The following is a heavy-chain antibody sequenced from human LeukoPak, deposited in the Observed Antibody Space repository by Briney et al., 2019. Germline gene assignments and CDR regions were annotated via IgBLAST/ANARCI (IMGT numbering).Heavy chain of an antibody. D-gene: IGHD3-16*01. V-gene: IGHV3-30*02. CDR1: GFTFSSYG. CDR3: ARGGLYDYVWGSFVDGKFFDY. J-gene: IGHJ4*02. Sequence: GGSLRLSCAASGFTFSSYGMHWVRQAPGRGLEWVAFIRYDGSNKYYADSVKGRFTISRDNAKNSLYLQMNSLRAEDTAVYYCARGGLYDYVWGSFVDGKFFDYWGQGTLVTVSS. CDR2: IRYDGSNK.